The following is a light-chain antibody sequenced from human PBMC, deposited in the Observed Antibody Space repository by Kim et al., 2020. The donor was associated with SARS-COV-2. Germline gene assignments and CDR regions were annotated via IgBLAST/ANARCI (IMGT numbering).Light chain of an antibody. CDR1: TGHSHCV. J-gene: IGLJ3*02. CDR3: QTWGPGIRV. Sequence: ASKLSCLLRTGHSHCVIAWHPQQPEKGPRYLIKVNSDGSHTKGDGIPDRFSGSASGAERYLTISSLQSEDEADYYCQTWGPGIRVFGGGTQLTVL. V-gene: IGLV4-69*01. CDR2: VNSDGSH.